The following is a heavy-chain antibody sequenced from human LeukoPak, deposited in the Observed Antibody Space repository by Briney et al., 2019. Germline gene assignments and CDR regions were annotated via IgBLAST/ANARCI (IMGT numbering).Heavy chain of an antibody. D-gene: IGHD2/OR15-2a*01. CDR1: GYTFTGYY. Sequence: GASVKVSCKASGYTFTGYYMHWVRQAPGQGLEWMGRIDPKNGGTKYAQRFQGRVTITSDTSISTAYMELNRLTSDDTAVYYCARDSRVSGDYWGQGTLVTVSS. J-gene: IGHJ4*02. CDR3: ARDSRVSGDY. CDR2: IDPKNGGT. V-gene: IGHV1-2*06.